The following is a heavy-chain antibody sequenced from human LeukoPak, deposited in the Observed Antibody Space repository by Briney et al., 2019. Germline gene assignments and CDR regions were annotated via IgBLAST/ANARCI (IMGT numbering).Heavy chain of an antibody. D-gene: IGHD3-22*01. CDR2: ISSSSSYI. V-gene: IGHV3-21*01. Sequence: GGSLRLSCAASGFTFSSYSMNWVRQAPGKGLEWVSSISSSSSYIYYADSVKGRFTISRDNAKNSLYLQMNSLRAEDTAVYYCAKDRDPYSSGTWDSWGQGTLVIVSS. J-gene: IGHJ1*01. CDR3: AKDRDPYSSGTWDS. CDR1: GFTFSSYS.